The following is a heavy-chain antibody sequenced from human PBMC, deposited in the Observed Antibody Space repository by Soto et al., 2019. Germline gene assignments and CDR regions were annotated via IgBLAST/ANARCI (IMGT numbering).Heavy chain of an antibody. V-gene: IGHV4-59*01. Sequence: PSETLSLTCTVSGGSISSYYWSWIRQPPGKGLEWIGYIYYSGSTNYNPSLKSRVTISADTSKNQCSLKLSSLSAADTAVYYCARDLKLWGQGTRVTVSS. CDR1: GGSISSYY. CDR2: IYYSGST. J-gene: IGHJ4*02. D-gene: IGHD3-9*01. CDR3: ARDLKL.